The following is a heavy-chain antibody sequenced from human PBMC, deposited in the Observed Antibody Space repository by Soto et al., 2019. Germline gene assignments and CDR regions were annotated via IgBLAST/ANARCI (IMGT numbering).Heavy chain of an antibody. CDR2: ITSSSTYI. CDR3: ARDLLEGYGHARQPDY. J-gene: IGHJ4*02. V-gene: IGHV3-21*06. Sequence: EVQLVESGGGLVKPGGPLRLSCVASGFTFSAYSMSWVRQAPGQGLEWVSSITSSSTYIYYTRSVEGRFTISRDDAKNSLHLQMNSLRAEDTAVYYCARDLLEGYGHARQPDYWGQGTLVTVSS. D-gene: IGHD5-18*01. CDR1: GFTFSAYS.